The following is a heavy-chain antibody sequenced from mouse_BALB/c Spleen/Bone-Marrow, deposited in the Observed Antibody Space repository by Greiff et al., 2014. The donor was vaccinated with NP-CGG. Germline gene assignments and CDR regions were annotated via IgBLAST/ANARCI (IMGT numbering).Heavy chain of an antibody. Sequence: EVKLVESGGGLVQPGESLKLSCESDEYEFPSHDMSWVRKTPEKRLELVAAINSDGGSTYYPDTMERRFIISRDNTKKTLYLQVSSLRSEDTALYYCARHRYDYDGTMDYWGQGTSVTVSS. J-gene: IGHJ4*01. V-gene: IGHV5-2*01. CDR1: EYEFPSHD. CDR3: ARHRYDYDGTMDY. CDR2: INSDGGST. D-gene: IGHD2-4*01.